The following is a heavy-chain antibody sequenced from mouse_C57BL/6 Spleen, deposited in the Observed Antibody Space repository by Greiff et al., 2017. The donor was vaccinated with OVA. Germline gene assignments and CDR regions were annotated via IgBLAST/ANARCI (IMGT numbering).Heavy chain of an antibody. CDR3: ARRPLLSYAMDY. Sequence: VQLKESGPELVKPGASVKMSCKASGYTFTDYNMHWVKQSHGKSLEWIGYINPNNGGTSYNQKFKGKATLTVNKSSSTAYMELRSLTSEDSAVYYCARRPLLSYAMDYWGQGTSVTVSS. CDR2: INPNNGGT. D-gene: IGHD2-1*01. J-gene: IGHJ4*01. CDR1: GYTFTDYN. V-gene: IGHV1-22*01.